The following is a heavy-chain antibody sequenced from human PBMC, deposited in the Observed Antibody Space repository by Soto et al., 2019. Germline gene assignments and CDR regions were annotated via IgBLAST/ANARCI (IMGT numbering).Heavy chain of an antibody. J-gene: IGHJ5*02. CDR3: ARERPDGARLDP. D-gene: IGHD6-6*01. CDR1: GGCISSRGYY. V-gene: IGHV4-39*07. Sequence: SETLSLTCTVSGGCISSRGYYWGWIRQPPGKGLEWIGSIYYSGSTYYNPSLKSRITISVDTSKNQFSLKLSSVTAADTAVYYCARERPDGARLDPWGQGTLVTVSS. CDR2: IYYSGST.